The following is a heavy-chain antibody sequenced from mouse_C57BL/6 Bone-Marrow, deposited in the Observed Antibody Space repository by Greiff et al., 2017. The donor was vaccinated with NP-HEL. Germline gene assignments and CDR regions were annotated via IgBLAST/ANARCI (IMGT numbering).Heavy chain of an antibody. Sequence: VKLVESGAELARPGASVKLSCKASGYTFTSYGISWVKQRTGQGLEWIGEIYPRSGNTYYNKKFKGKATLTADKSSSTAYMELRSLTSEDSAVYFCARPLLLRYPLFAYWGQGTLVTVSA. J-gene: IGHJ3*01. CDR1: GYTFTSYG. CDR2: IYPRSGNT. V-gene: IGHV1-81*01. D-gene: IGHD1-1*01. CDR3: ARPLLLRYPLFAY.